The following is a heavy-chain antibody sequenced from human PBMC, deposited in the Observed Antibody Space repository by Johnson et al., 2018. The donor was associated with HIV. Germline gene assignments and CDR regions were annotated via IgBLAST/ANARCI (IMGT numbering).Heavy chain of an antibody. J-gene: IGHJ3*02. D-gene: IGHD3-22*01. V-gene: IGHV3-30*18. CDR3: AKDSFFYDSAFDI. CDR2: ISYDGSNK. Sequence: QVQLVESGGGVVQPGRSLRLSCAASGFTFSSYGMHWVRQAPGKGLEWVAVISYDGSNKYYADSVKGRFTISRDKSKNTLYLQMNSLRAEDTAVYYCAKDSFFYDSAFDIWGQGTMVTVSS. CDR1: GFTFSSYG.